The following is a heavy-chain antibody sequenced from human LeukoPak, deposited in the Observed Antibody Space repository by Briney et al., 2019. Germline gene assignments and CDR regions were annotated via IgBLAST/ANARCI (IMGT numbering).Heavy chain of an antibody. V-gene: IGHV4-38-2*02. CDR3: ARVEYSSSSGDY. CDR1: GYSISSGYY. D-gene: IGHD6-6*01. J-gene: IGHJ4*02. Sequence: SETLSLTCTVSGYSISSGYYWGWIRQPPGKGLEWIGSIYHSGSTYYNPSLKSRVTISVDTSKNQFSLKLSSVTAADTAVYYCARVEYSSSSGDYWGQGTLVTVSS. CDR2: IYHSGST.